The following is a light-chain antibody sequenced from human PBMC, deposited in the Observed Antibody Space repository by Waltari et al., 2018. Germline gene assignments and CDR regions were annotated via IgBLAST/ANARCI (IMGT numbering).Light chain of an antibody. Sequence: EIVLTQSPATLSVSSGESATLSCRATQSVGTFLACFQQKPGQTPRLLIYDASKRATGIPARFSGSGSVTDFSLTIRSLEPEDFAIYYCQQRSNWPMYTFGQGTKLEIK. J-gene: IGKJ2*01. CDR1: QSVGTF. CDR3: QQRSNWPMYT. CDR2: DAS. V-gene: IGKV3-11*01.